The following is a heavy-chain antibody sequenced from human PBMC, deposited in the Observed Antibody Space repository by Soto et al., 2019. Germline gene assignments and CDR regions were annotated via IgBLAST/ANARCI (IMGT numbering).Heavy chain of an antibody. D-gene: IGHD3-22*01. CDR3: ARDQSADSSGYSYWWFDP. Sequence: ASVKVSCKTSGFIFTNYWMHWVRQAPGQGLEWMGVINPSGRSTIYAQKFQGRLTMTRDTSTTTLYMELSSLKSEDTAVYYCARDQSADSSGYSYWWFDPWGQGTLVTVSS. J-gene: IGHJ5*02. CDR2: INPSGRST. V-gene: IGHV1-46*01. CDR1: GFIFTNYW.